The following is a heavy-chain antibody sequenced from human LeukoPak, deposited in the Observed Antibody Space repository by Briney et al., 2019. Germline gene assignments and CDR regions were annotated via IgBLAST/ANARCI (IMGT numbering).Heavy chain of an antibody. J-gene: IGHJ3*02. D-gene: IGHD4-17*01. CDR3: ARGSTVTTADAFDI. CDR2: ISSSGSTI. CDR1: GFTFSSYE. Sequence: GGSLRPSCAASGFTFSSYEMNWVRQAPGKGLEWVSYISSSGSTIYYADSVKGRFTISRDNAKNSLYLQMNSLRAEDTAVYYCARGSTVTTADAFDIWGQGTMVTVSS. V-gene: IGHV3-48*03.